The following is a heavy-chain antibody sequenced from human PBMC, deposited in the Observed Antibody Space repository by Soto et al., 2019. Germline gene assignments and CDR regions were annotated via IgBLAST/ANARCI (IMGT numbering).Heavy chain of an antibody. Sequence: GGSLRLSCAASGFTFGHSAMSWVRQAPGKGLEWVAAISGTGGAAYYADSVKGRFTISRDNAKNSLYLQMNSLRAEDTAVYYCARDRGYDAHDYYYNAMDVWGQGTTVTVSS. CDR1: GFTFGHSA. V-gene: IGHV3-23*01. CDR2: ISGTGGAA. J-gene: IGHJ6*02. CDR3: ARDRGYDAHDYYYNAMDV. D-gene: IGHD2-15*01.